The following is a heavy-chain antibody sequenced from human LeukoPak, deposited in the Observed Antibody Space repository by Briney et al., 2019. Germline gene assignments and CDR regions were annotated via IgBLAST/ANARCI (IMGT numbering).Heavy chain of an antibody. J-gene: IGHJ4*02. V-gene: IGHV1-46*01. CDR1: GYTFTSYY. CDR3: ARVRGYSSSSRYLDF. D-gene: IGHD6-6*01. Sequence: AASVTVSCKASGYTFTSYYMHWVRQAPGQGLEWMGVINPSGGDTSYAQKFLGRVTMTGDMSTSTVCMEVSSLRYDDTAVYYCARVRGYSSSSRYLDFWGQGTLVTVSS. CDR2: INPSGGDT.